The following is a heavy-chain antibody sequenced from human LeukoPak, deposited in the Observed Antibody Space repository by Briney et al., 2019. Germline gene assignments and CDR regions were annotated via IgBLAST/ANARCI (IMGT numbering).Heavy chain of an antibody. D-gene: IGHD3-10*01. V-gene: IGHV3-30-3*01. CDR3: ARDLSGSYMSDY. J-gene: IGHJ4*02. Sequence: RGSLRLSCAASGFTFSNYAMHWARQAPGKGLEWVAFISHDRSNSCHADSVKGRFTISRDNSKNTLYLQMNSLTDEDTAVYYCARDLSGSYMSDYWGQGTLVTVSS. CDR1: GFTFSNYA. CDR2: ISHDRSNS.